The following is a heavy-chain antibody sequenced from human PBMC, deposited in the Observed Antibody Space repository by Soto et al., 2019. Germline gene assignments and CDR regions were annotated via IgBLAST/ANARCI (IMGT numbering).Heavy chain of an antibody. CDR2: INHSGST. V-gene: IGHV4-34*01. CDR1: GGSFSGYY. J-gene: IGHJ5*02. Sequence: SETLSLTCAVYGGSFSGYYWSWIRQPPGKGLEWIGEINHSGSTNYNPSLKSRVTISVDTSKNQFSLKLSSVTAADTAVYYCAREADSSCWYWFDPWGQGTLLTLSS. D-gene: IGHD6-13*01. CDR3: AREADSSCWYWFDP.